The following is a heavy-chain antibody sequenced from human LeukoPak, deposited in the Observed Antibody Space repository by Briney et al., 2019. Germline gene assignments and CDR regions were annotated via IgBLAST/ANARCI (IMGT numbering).Heavy chain of an antibody. D-gene: IGHD5-18*01. CDR3: ARGPFTMSEYSYGYVDYFDY. Sequence: GESLKISCKGSGYSFTGYWIGWVRQMPGKGLEWMGIIYPGDSDTRYSPSFQGQVTISADKSISTAYLQWSSLKASDTAMYYCARGPFTMSEYSYGYVDYFDYWGQGTLVTVSS. V-gene: IGHV5-51*01. CDR1: GYSFTGYW. J-gene: IGHJ4*02. CDR2: IYPGDSDT.